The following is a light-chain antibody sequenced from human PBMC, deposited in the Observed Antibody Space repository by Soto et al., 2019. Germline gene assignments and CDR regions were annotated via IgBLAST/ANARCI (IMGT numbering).Light chain of an antibody. CDR1: QDIRND. J-gene: IGKJ5*01. Sequence: DIQMTQSPSSLSASVGDRVTITCRASQDIRNDLGWYQHKPGKAPNLLICDASTLMSGVPSRFSGSGSGTEFTLTISSLQPGDFATYYCQQSETYPLTFGQGTRLEIK. CDR2: DAS. CDR3: QQSETYPLT. V-gene: IGKV1-17*01.